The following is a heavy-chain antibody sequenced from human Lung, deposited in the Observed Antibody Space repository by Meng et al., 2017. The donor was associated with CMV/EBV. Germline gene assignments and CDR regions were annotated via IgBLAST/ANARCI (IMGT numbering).Heavy chain of an antibody. Sequence: SETXSLXCTVSGGSISSGDYYWSWIRQPPGKGLEWIGYIYYSGSTYYNPSLKSRVTISVDTSKNQFSLKLSSVTAADTAVYYCARDNIAAAGTEGYWAQGTXVTVYS. J-gene: IGHJ4*02. D-gene: IGHD6-13*01. CDR2: IYYSGST. CDR1: GGSISSGDYY. CDR3: ARDNIAAAGTEGY. V-gene: IGHV4-30-4*08.